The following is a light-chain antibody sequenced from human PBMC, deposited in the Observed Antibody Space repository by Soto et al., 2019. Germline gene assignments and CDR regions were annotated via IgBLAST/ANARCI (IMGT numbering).Light chain of an antibody. Sequence: EIVLTHSPATLSLSPWEIATLSCRASQSVSSYLAWYQQKPGQAPRLLIYDASNRATGIPARFSGSGSGTDFTLTISSLEPEDFAVYYCQQRSNWPRETFGQGTKVDIK. CDR2: DAS. CDR1: QSVSSY. V-gene: IGKV3-11*01. CDR3: QQRSNWPRET. J-gene: IGKJ1*01.